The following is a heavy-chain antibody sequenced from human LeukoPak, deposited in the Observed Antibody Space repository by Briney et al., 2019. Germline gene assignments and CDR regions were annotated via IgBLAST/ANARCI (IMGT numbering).Heavy chain of an antibody. J-gene: IGHJ6*03. V-gene: IGHV3-74*01. Sequence: GGSLRLSCEASGFTFSTSWMYWVRQAPGKGLELVSRINGDGSDPSYADFVKGRFTISRDNAKSTLYLEMKNLRAEDTAVYYCARDGTFTGSNNYYYIDVWGKGTTVTISS. CDR3: ARDGTFTGSNNYYYIDV. CDR2: INGDGSDP. CDR1: GFTFSTSW. D-gene: IGHD1-14*01.